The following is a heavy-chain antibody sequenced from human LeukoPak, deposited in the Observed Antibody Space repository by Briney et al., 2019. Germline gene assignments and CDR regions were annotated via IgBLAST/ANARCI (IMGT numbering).Heavy chain of an antibody. D-gene: IGHD3-22*01. CDR2: IYYSGST. V-gene: IGHV4-39*07. Sequence: PSETLSLTCTVSGGSISSSSYYWGWIRQPPGKGLEWIGSIYYSGSTYYNPSLKSRVTISVDTSKNQFSLKLSSVTAADTAVYYCARDQDYYDPNWFDPWGQGTLVTVSS. CDR3: ARDQDYYDPNWFDP. J-gene: IGHJ5*02. CDR1: GGSISSSSYY.